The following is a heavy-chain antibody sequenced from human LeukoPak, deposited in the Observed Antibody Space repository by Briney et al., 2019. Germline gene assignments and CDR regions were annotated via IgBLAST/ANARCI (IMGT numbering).Heavy chain of an antibody. V-gene: IGHV5-51*01. CDR2: IYPGDSDT. Sequence: GESLKIPCKGSGYSFTSYWVGWVRQMPGKGLEWMGIIYPGDSDTRYSPSFQGQVTISADKSISTAYLQWSSLKASNTAMYYCARHSMRDGIDYWGQGTLVTVSS. J-gene: IGHJ4*02. CDR1: GYSFTSYW. CDR3: ARHSMRDGIDY. D-gene: IGHD5-24*01.